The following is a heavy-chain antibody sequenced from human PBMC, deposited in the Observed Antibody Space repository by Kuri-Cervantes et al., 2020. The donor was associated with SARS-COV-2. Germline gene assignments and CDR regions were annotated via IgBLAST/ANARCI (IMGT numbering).Heavy chain of an antibody. CDR1: GFTFSDYY. CDR3: SRGVYSGYDPEYYFDY. J-gene: IGHJ4*02. V-gene: IGHV3-11*04. D-gene: IGHD5-12*01. Sequence: GESLKISCAASGFTFSDYYMSWIRQAPGKGLEWVSYISSSGSTIYYADSVKGRFTISRDNAKNSLYLQMNSLRVEDTAVYYCSRGVYSGYDPEYYFDYWGQGTLVTVSS. CDR2: ISSSGSTI.